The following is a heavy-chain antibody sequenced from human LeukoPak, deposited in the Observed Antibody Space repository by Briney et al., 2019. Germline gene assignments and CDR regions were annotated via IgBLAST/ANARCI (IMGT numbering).Heavy chain of an antibody. Sequence: GGSLRLSCAASGFTFSNYGLSWVRQVPGKGLEWVSSLSSGGGTANYADSVKGRFTISRDNSKNTLYLQMNSLRAEDTAVYYCARGGHYYDSSGYYWWGQGTLVTVSS. CDR3: ARGGHYYDSSGYYW. D-gene: IGHD3-22*01. J-gene: IGHJ4*02. CDR1: GFTFSNYG. CDR2: LSSGGGTA. V-gene: IGHV3-23*01.